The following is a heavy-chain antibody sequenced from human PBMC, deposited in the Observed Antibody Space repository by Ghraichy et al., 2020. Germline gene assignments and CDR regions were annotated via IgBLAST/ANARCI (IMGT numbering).Heavy chain of an antibody. Sequence: SVKVSCKASGGTFSSYAISWVRQAPGQGLEWMGRIIPILGIANYAQKFQGRVTITADKSTSTAYMELSSLRSEDTAVYYCARDRRELVHGDAFDIWGQGTMVTVSS. D-gene: IGHD6-6*01. CDR2: IIPILGIA. CDR1: GGTFSSYA. J-gene: IGHJ3*02. CDR3: ARDRRELVHGDAFDI. V-gene: IGHV1-69*04.